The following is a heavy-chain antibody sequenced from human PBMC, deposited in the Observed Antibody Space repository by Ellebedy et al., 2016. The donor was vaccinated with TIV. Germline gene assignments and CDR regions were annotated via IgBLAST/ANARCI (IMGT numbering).Heavy chain of an antibody. Sequence: GESLKISCAASGFSFRAYWMHWVRQAPGKGLVWVSHSDSDGRTTTYADPVKGRFTISSDNARNKVYLQMNDLRVEDTGRYYCARDSGSYSTLDAWGQGTLVTVSS. CDR1: GFSFRAYW. CDR3: ARDSGSYSTLDA. CDR2: SDSDGRTT. D-gene: IGHD1-26*01. V-gene: IGHV3-74*01. J-gene: IGHJ5*02.